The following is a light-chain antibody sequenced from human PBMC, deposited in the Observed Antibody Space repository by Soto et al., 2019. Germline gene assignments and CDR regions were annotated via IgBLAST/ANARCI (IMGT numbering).Light chain of an antibody. J-gene: IGKJ1*01. CDR1: QSISTY. Sequence: SLSASVGDRVTITCRASQSISTYLNWYQHKPGKAPKVLIYAVSSLQSGVPSRFSGSGSGTDFTLTITSLQPEDSATYYCQHSYGTPRTFGQGTKVDIK. CDR3: QHSYGTPRT. V-gene: IGKV1-39*01. CDR2: AVS.